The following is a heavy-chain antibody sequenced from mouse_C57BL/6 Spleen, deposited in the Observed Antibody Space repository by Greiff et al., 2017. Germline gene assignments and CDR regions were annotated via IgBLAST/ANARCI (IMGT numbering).Heavy chain of an antibody. CDR1: GFTFSSYA. Sequence: EVHLVESGEGLVKPGGSLKLSCAASGFTFSSYAMSWVRQTPEKRLEWVAYISSGGDYIYYADTVKGRFTISRDNARNTLYLQMSSLKSEDTAMYYCTRDGNLDYYAMDYWGQGTSVTVSS. CDR2: ISSGGDYI. J-gene: IGHJ4*01. D-gene: IGHD2-1*01. CDR3: TRDGNLDYYAMDY. V-gene: IGHV5-9-1*02.